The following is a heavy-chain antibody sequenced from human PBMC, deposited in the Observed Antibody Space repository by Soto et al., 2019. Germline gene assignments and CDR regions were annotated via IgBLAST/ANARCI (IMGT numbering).Heavy chain of an antibody. CDR2: INHSGST. D-gene: IGHD3-3*01. J-gene: IGHJ6*03. V-gene: IGHV4-34*01. Sequence: SETLSLTCAVYGGSFSGYYWSWIRQPPGKGLEWIGEINHSGSTNYNPSLKSRVTISVDTSKNQFSLKLSSVTAADTAVYYCARGFRFLEWLFVSEGYYYYMDIWGKGTTVIGS. CDR3: ARGFRFLEWLFVSEGYYYYMDI. CDR1: GGSFSGYY.